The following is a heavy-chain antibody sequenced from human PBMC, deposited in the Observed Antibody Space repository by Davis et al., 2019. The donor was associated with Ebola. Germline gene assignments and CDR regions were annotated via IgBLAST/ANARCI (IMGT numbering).Heavy chain of an antibody. D-gene: IGHD3-10*01. V-gene: IGHV3-23*01. CDR3: AKDGKITMVREV. Sequence: GESLKISCAASGFTFSSYAMSWVRQAPGKGLEWVSAISGSGGSTYYADSVKGRFTISRDNSKNTLYLQMNSLRAEDTAVYYCAKDGKITMVREVWGQGTLVTVSS. J-gene: IGHJ4*02. CDR2: ISGSGGST. CDR1: GFTFSSYA.